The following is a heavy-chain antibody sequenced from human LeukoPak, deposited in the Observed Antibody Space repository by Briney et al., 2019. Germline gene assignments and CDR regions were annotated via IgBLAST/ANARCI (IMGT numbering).Heavy chain of an antibody. V-gene: IGHV3-33*01. CDR2: TWYDGSNK. Sequence: PGRSLRPSCAASGFTFSNHGMHWVRQAPGKGLEWLSFTWYDGSNKYYADSVKGRFTISRDNSKNTVYLQMNSLRAEDTAVYFCARASGGYCSSTNCQFDYWGQGTLVTVSS. CDR1: GFTFSNHG. J-gene: IGHJ4*02. CDR3: ARASGGYCSSTNCQFDY. D-gene: IGHD2-2*01.